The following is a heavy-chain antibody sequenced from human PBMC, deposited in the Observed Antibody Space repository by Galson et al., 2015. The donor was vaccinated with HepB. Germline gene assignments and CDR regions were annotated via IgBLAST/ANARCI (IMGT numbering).Heavy chain of an antibody. V-gene: IGHV3-64*01. Sequence: SLRLSCAASGFSFSPYAMHWVRQAPGKGLEYVSSISQIGDYTYYGNSVRGRFTISRVNSENTLYLHMGSLTAEDTAVYYCTRWDCGSDRSRCYEGVWGKGTTVTVSS. J-gene: IGHJ6*04. CDR1: GFSFSPYA. CDR3: TRWDCGSDRSRCYEGV. D-gene: IGHD2-21*02. CDR2: ISQIGDYT.